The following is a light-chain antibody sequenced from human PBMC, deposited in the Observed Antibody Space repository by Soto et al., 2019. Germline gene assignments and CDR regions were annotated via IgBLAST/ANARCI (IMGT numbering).Light chain of an antibody. J-gene: IGKJ3*01. V-gene: IGKV1-5*03. CDR3: QHYYGYLS. Sequence: DIQMTQSPSTLSASVGDRVTITCRASQSISSWLAWYQQKPRKAPQLLIYQASSLETGVPSRFSGSGFGTEFTLTISSLQPDDFATYYCQHYYGYLSFGPGTKVEIK. CDR1: QSISSW. CDR2: QAS.